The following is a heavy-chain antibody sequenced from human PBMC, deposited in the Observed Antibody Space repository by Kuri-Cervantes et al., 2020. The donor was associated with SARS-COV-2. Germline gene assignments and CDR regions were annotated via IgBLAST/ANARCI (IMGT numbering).Heavy chain of an antibody. Sequence: GGSLRLSCAASGFTFSSYSMNWVRQAPGKGLEWVSYISSSSSTIYYADSVKGRFTISRDNAKNSLYLQMNSLRAEDTAVYYCARALLGYCSSTSCYFHYFDYWGQGTLVTVSS. CDR2: ISSSSSTI. CDR1: GFTFSSYS. V-gene: IGHV3-48*04. CDR3: ARALLGYCSSTSCYFHYFDY. J-gene: IGHJ4*02. D-gene: IGHD2-2*01.